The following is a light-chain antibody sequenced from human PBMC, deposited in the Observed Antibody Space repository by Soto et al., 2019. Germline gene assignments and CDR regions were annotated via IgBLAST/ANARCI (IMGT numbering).Light chain of an antibody. CDR1: STDFVSYNR. CDR3: SSYAGSNTFL. J-gene: IGLJ3*02. CDR2: EVS. V-gene: IGLV2-18*02. Sequence: QSALTQPPSVSGSPGQSVTISCTGTSTDFVSYNRVSWYQQPPGTAPKLMIYEVSKRPSGVPDRFSGSKSGNTASLTVSGLQAEDEADYYCSSYAGSNTFLFGGGTKVTVL.